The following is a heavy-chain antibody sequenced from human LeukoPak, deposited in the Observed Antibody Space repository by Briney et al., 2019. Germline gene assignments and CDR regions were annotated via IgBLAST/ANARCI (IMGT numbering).Heavy chain of an antibody. Sequence: PGGSLRLSCAASGFTFSSYAMSWVRQAPGKGLEWVSAITGSGGSTYYADSVKGRFTISRDNSKNTLYLQMNSLRAEDTAVYYCAKGPRREIVVVPAAQFFDYWGQGTLVTVSS. CDR3: AKGPRREIVVVPAAQFFDY. CDR1: GFTFSSYA. CDR2: ITGSGGST. D-gene: IGHD2-2*01. V-gene: IGHV3-23*01. J-gene: IGHJ4*02.